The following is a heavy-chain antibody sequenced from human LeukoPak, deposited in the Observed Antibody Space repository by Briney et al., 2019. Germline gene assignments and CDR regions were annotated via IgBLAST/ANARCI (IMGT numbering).Heavy chain of an antibody. CDR1: GVSISSYY. J-gene: IGHJ4*02. V-gene: IGHV4-4*07. Sequence: KPSETLSLTCTVSGVSISSYYWSWIRQPAGKGLEWIGRIYTSGSTNYNPSLKSRVTMSVDTSKNQFSLKLSSVTAADTAVYYCAREGSSGAAATGLDYWGQGTLVTVSS. CDR2: IYTSGST. D-gene: IGHD6-13*01. CDR3: AREGSSGAAATGLDY.